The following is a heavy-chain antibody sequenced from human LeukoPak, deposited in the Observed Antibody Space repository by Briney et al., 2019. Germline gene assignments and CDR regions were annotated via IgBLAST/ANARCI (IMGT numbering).Heavy chain of an antibody. CDR2: VYYSGST. Sequence: SETLSLTCTVSGGSISSYYWSWIRRPPGKGLEWIGYVYYSGSTNYNPALKSRVTISVDTSKNQFSLNLSSVTAADTTVYSCARDGGTGYFDYWGQGTLVTVSS. J-gene: IGHJ4*02. CDR1: GGSISSYY. CDR3: ARDGGTGYFDY. D-gene: IGHD3-16*01. V-gene: IGHV4-59*12.